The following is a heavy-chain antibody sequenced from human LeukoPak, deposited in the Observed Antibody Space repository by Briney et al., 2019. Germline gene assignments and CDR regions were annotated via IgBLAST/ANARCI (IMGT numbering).Heavy chain of an antibody. J-gene: IGHJ4*02. V-gene: IGHV4-59*01. CDR3: ARADTKYSYGSR. D-gene: IGHD5-18*01. CDR2: IYYSGST. Sequence: SETLSLTCTVSGGSISSYYWSWIRQPPGKGLEWIGYIYYSGSTNYNPSLKSRVTISVDTSKNQFSLKLSSVTAADTAVYYCARADTKYSYGSRWGQGTLVTVSS. CDR1: GGSISSYY.